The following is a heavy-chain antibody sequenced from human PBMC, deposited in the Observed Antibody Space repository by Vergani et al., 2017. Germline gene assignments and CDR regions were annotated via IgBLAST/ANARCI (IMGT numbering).Heavy chain of an antibody. CDR1: GFTFSSYW. CDR2: IKQDGSEK. CDR3: ARVGYDSSGYYYDYYYYDMDV. V-gene: IGHV3-7*01. Sequence: EVQLVESGGGLVQPGGSLRLSCAASGFTFSSYWMSWVRQAPGKGLEWVANIKQDGSEKYYVDSVKGRFTISRDNAKNSLYLQMNSLRAEDTAVYYCARVGYDSSGYYYDYYYYDMDVWGKGTTVTVSS. D-gene: IGHD3-22*01. J-gene: IGHJ6*03.